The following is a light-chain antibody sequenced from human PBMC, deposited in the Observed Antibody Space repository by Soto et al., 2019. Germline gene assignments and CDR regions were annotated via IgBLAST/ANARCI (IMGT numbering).Light chain of an antibody. CDR1: RSDIGDSNF. Sequence: QSALTQPASVSGSPGQSVTISCTGPRSDIGDSNFISWYQHSPGKAPRLLIYEVNNRPSGVPKRFSGSKAGNTASLTISGLLDDDEADYFCASFRSGTILVFGSGTKVIVL. CDR3: ASFRSGTILV. J-gene: IGLJ1*01. V-gene: IGLV2-14*01. CDR2: EVN.